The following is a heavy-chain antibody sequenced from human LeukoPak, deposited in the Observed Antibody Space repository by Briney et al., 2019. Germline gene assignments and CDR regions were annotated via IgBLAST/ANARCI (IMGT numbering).Heavy chain of an antibody. CDR3: ARGGSGYDSFYYYGIDV. V-gene: IGHV4-59*01. Sequence: SETLSLTCTVSGGSISGYYWSWIRQPPGKGLEWIGYIYDSGSINYNPSLKSRVTISVDTSKNQFSLKLSSVTAADTAVYFCARGGSGYDSFYYYGIDVWGQGTTVTVSS. J-gene: IGHJ6*02. CDR2: IYDSGSI. D-gene: IGHD5-12*01. CDR1: GGSISGYY.